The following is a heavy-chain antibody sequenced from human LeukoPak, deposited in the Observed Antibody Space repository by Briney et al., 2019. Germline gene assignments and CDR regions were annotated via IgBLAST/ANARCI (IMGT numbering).Heavy chain of an antibody. J-gene: IGHJ4*02. CDR2: INPSDGGT. V-gene: IGHV1-46*01. CDR3: AREPPASGYFDY. Sequence: ASVKVSCKASGYTFTSYYMHWVRQAPGQGLEWMGIINPSDGGTSYAQKFQGRVTMTRDTSTSTVYIELSSLRSEDTAVYHCAREPPASGYFDYWGQGSLATVSS. CDR1: GYTFTSYY.